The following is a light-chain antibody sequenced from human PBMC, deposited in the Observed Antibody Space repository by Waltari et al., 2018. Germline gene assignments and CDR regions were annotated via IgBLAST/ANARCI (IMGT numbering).Light chain of an antibody. V-gene: IGKV3-15*01. Sequence: EVVMTQSPATLSVSPGERATLSCRASQSIYDSLAWYQHKPGQAPRLLIHRASTRATGIPARFSGRGSGTEFTLTISSLQSEDSAIYYCQQYNRWPPITFGQGTRLEIK. J-gene: IGKJ5*01. CDR3: QQYNRWPPIT. CDR1: QSIYDS. CDR2: RAS.